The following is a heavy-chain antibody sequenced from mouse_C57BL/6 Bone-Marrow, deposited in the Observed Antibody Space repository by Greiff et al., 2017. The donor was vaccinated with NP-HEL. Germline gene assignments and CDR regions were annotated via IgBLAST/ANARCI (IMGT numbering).Heavy chain of an antibody. Sequence: VQLQQPGAELVKPGASVKLSCKASGYTFTSYWMQWVKQRPGQGLEWIGEIDPSDSYTNYNQKFKGKATLTVDTSSSTAYMQLSSLTSEDSAVYYCYSNYGYFDYWGQGTTLTVSS. J-gene: IGHJ2*01. CDR3: YSNYGYFDY. V-gene: IGHV1-50*01. D-gene: IGHD2-5*01. CDR1: GYTFTSYW. CDR2: IDPSDSYT.